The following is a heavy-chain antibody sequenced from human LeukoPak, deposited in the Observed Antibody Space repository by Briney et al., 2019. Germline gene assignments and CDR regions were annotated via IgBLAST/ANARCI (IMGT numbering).Heavy chain of an antibody. CDR3: ARGQRYYYGSGSYYRAWYFDY. J-gene: IGHJ4*02. CDR1: GGSISSGGYY. CDR2: IYYSGST. Sequence: KASETLSLTCTVSGGSISSGGYYWSWIRQHPGKGLEWIGYIYYSGSTYYNPSLKSRVTISVDTSKNQFSLKLSSVTAADTAVYYCARGQRYYYGSGSYYRAWYFDYWGQGTLVTVSS. V-gene: IGHV4-31*03. D-gene: IGHD3-10*01.